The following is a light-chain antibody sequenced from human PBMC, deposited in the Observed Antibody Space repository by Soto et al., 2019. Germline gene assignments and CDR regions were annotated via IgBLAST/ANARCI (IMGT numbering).Light chain of an antibody. Sequence: DTAMTQTPVSLPVTPGEPPSISCNSCQCFLHSHGYNYMDWYLQKPGQSPQLLIYFGSYRASGVPDRFSGSGSGTNFTLRISSVETDDCGIYDCMQALQVPITFGQGTRLEI. V-gene: IGKV2-28*01. CDR1: QCFLHSHGYNY. CDR3: MQALQVPIT. J-gene: IGKJ5*01. CDR2: FGS.